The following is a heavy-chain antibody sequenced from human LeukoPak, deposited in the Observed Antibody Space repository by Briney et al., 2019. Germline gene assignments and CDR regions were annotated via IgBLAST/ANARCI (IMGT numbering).Heavy chain of an antibody. D-gene: IGHD3-3*01. V-gene: IGHV3-30*02. CDR3: AKDYDFWSGYGDSFDM. J-gene: IGHJ3*02. Sequence: GGSQRLSCAASGFTFSSYGMHWVRQAPGKGLEWVAFIRYDRSNKYYADSVKGRFTISRDNSKNTLYLQMNSLRAEDTAVYYCAKDYDFWSGYGDSFDMWGQGTTVVVSS. CDR2: IRYDRSNK. CDR1: GFTFSSYG.